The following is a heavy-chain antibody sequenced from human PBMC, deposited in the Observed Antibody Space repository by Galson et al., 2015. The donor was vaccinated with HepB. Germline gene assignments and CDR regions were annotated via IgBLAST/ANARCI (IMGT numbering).Heavy chain of an antibody. J-gene: IGHJ4*02. D-gene: IGHD6-13*01. V-gene: IGHV3-30*18. CDR2: ISYDGSKK. CDR3: AKQLGSSSWYAGAFDY. Sequence: SLRLSCAASGFTFSSYGMHWVRQAPGKGLEWVAVISYDGSKKYYADSVKGRFTISRDNSKNTLYLQMNSLRAEGTAVYYCAKQLGSSSWYAGAFDYWGQGTLVTVSS. CDR1: GFTFSSYG.